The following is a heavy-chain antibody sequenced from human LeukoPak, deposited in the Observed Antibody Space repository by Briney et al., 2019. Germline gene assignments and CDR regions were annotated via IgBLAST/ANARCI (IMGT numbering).Heavy chain of an antibody. D-gene: IGHD1-26*01. CDR3: ARAWESIAGYYFDY. CDR1: GYTFSSYH. Sequence: WASGKVSCKASGYTFSSYHIHWVRQAPGQGLEWMGRINPSFNPGVDVTSYAQKFQGRITMTRDISTNTVYMELSSLTSEDTAVYYCARAWESIAGYYFDYWGQGTLVTVSS. J-gene: IGHJ4*02. CDR2: INPSFNPGVDVT. V-gene: IGHV1-46*01.